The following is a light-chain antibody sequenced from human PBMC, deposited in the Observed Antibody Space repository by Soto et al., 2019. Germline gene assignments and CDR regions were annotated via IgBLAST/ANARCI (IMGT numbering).Light chain of an antibody. J-gene: IGKJ1*01. CDR1: QSISTY. Sequence: DIQMTQSPSSLSASVGDRVTITCRASQSISTYLNWYQQKPGKAPNLLIYAASSLQSGVPSTFSGFGSWTDFTLTISSLQPEDFATYYCQQSYTTPRTFGQGTRVEFK. V-gene: IGKV1-39*01. CDR2: AAS. CDR3: QQSYTTPRT.